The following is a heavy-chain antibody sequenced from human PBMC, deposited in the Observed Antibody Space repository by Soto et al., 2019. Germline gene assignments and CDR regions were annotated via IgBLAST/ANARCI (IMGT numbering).Heavy chain of an antibody. Sequence: HPGGSLRLSCAASGFTFSGYAMSWVRQASGKGLEWVAGITDDGVGTYYADSVKGRFSISRDNSKNTLYLQMNGLRAEDTALYYCAKFKAGTYEKYHFDYWGQGTLVTVSS. CDR3: AKFKAGTYEKYHFDY. J-gene: IGHJ4*02. D-gene: IGHD3-10*01. CDR2: ITDDGVGT. CDR1: GFTFSGYA. V-gene: IGHV3-23*01.